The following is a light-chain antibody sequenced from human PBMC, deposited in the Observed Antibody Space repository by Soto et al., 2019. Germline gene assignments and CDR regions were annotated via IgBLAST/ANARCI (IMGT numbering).Light chain of an antibody. CDR2: EAS. J-gene: IGKJ4*01. CDR1: QSVGNN. CDR3: QQHANWPLT. V-gene: IGKV3-11*01. Sequence: EIVLTQSPGTLSLSPGERATLSCGASQSVGNNLAWYQQKPGQAPGLLIYEASTRATGIPARFSGSGSGTDFTLTISSLEPEDFAVYYCQQHANWPLTFGGGTKVDIK.